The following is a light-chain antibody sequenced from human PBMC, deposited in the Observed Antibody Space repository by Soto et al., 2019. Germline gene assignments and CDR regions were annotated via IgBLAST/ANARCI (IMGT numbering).Light chain of an antibody. CDR1: SSNIGAGYD. Sequence: QSVLTQPPSVSGAPGQRVTISCTGSSSNIGAGYDVHWYQQLPGTAPKLLIYGNSNRPSGVPDQFSGSKSGTSASLVITGLQAEDEAHYFCTSYRRSALYFFGTGTKLTVL. CDR3: TSYRRSALYF. V-gene: IGLV1-40*01. J-gene: IGLJ1*01. CDR2: GNS.